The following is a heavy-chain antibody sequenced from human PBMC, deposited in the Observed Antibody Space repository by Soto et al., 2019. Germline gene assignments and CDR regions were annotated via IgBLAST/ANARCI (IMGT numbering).Heavy chain of an antibody. V-gene: IGHV3-23*01. CDR2: ISGSGGST. CDR1: GFTFSSYA. Sequence: QSGGSLRLSCAASGFTFSSYAMSWVRQAPGKGLEWVSAISGSGGSTYYADSVKGRFTISRDNSKNTLYLQMNSLRAEDTAVYYCAKDRLGYNWNDDFDYWGQGTLVTVSS. J-gene: IGHJ4*02. D-gene: IGHD1-1*01. CDR3: AKDRLGYNWNDDFDY.